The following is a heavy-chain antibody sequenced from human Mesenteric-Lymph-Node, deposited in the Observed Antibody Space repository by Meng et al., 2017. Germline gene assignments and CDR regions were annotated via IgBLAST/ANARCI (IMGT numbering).Heavy chain of an antibody. CDR3: ARDHGSLNWFDP. V-gene: IGHV3-11*04. CDR1: GFTFCDSY. Sequence: QGQLVGSGGGLVKCGGSLSLSCAASGFTFCDSYMTWIRQPPGKGLEWLASVSPTSGSLYFADSVKGRFSISRDNAKNSVSLQMTRLRVEDTAVYYCARDHGSLNWFDPWGQGTLVTASS. D-gene: IGHD6-25*01. CDR2: VSPTSGSL. J-gene: IGHJ5*02.